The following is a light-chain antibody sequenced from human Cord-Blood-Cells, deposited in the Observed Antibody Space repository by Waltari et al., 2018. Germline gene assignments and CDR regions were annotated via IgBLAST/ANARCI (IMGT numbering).Light chain of an antibody. Sequence: DIQMTQSPSSLPASVGDRVTITGRASQGIRNDLGWDQQKPGKAPKRLIYAASSLQRGVPSRFSGSGSGTEFTLTISSLQPEDCATYYCLQHNSYPRTFGQGTKVEIK. CDR1: QGIRND. V-gene: IGKV1-17*01. CDR2: AAS. J-gene: IGKJ1*01. CDR3: LQHNSYPRT.